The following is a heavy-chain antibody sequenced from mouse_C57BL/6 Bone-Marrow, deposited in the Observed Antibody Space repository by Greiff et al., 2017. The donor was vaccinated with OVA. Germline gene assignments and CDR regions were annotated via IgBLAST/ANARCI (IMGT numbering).Heavy chain of an antibody. CDR3: TTFYYGNPGF. V-gene: IGHV14-4*01. CDR1: GFNIKDDY. D-gene: IGHD2-1*01. J-gene: IGHJ3*01. Sequence: VQLQQSGAELVRPGASVKLSCTASGFNIKDDYMHWVKQRPEQGLEWIGWLDPENGDTAYASKFQGKATITADTSSNTAYLQLSSLTSEDTAVYYCTTFYYGNPGFWGQGTLVTVSA. CDR2: LDPENGDT.